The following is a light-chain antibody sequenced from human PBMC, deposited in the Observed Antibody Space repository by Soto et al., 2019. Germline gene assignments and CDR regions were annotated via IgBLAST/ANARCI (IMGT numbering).Light chain of an antibody. V-gene: IGKV1-5*01. CDR3: QQYNSYPWT. CDR1: QSLSSW. Sequence: GDRVTITCRASQSLSSWLAWYQQKPGKAPKLLIYDASSLESGVPSRFSGSGSETEFTLTISSLQPDDFATYYCQQYNSYPWTFGQGTKVEIK. J-gene: IGKJ1*01. CDR2: DAS.